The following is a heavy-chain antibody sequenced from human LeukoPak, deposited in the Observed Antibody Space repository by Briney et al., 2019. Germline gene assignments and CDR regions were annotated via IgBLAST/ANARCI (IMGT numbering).Heavy chain of an antibody. CDR1: GFTFSSYG. V-gene: IGHV3-23*01. CDR2: ISGSGGST. CDR3: AKGDIIAAVADAFDI. Sequence: GGSLRLSCAASGFTFSSYGMSWVRQAPGKGREWVSAISGSGGSTYYADSVKGRSTIYRDNSKNTLYLQMNSLRAEDTAVYYCAKGDIIAAVADAFDIWGQGTMVTVSS. J-gene: IGHJ3*02. D-gene: IGHD6-13*01.